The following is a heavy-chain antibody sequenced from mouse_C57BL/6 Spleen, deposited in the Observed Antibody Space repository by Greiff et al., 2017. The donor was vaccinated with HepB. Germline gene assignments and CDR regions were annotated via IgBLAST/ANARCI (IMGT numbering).Heavy chain of an antibody. J-gene: IGHJ3*01. CDR1: GFTFSSYA. D-gene: IGHD1-1*01. V-gene: IGHV5-4*01. CDR2: ISDGGSYT. CDR3: ARALYYGSSSFAY. Sequence: DVHLVESGGGLVKPGGSLKLSCAASGFTFSSYAMSWVRQTPEKRLEWVATISDGGSYTYYPDNVKGRFTISRDNAKNNLYLQMSHLKSEDTAMYYCARALYYGSSSFAYWGQGTLVTVSA.